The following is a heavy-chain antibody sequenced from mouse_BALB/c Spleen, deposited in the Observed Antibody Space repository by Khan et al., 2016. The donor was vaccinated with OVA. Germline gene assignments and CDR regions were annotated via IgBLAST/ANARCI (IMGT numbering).Heavy chain of an antibody. J-gene: IGHJ1*01. Sequence: EVQLVESGGGLVQPGGSRKLSCAASGFTFSSFGMHWVRQAPEKGLEWVAYISSGCSSIYHADTVKGRFTISRDNPKNTLFLQMTSLRSGDTAMYCCTREDYGQRYFDVWGAGTTVTVSS. D-gene: IGHD1-1*02. V-gene: IGHV5-17*02. CDR1: GFTFSSFG. CDR2: ISSGCSSI. CDR3: TREDYGQRYFDV.